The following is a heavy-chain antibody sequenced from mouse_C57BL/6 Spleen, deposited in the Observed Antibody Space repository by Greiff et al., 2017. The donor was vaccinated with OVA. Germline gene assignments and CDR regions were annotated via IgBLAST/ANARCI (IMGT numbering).Heavy chain of an antibody. CDR2: IYPGDGDT. CDR3: ARDSNYDWYFDV. Sequence: VQLQESGPELVKPGASVKISCKASGYAFSSSWMNWVKQRPGKGLEWIGRIYPGDGDTNYNGKFKGKATLTADNSSSTAYMQLSSLTSEDSAVYFCARDSNYDWYFDVWGTGTTVTVSS. D-gene: IGHD2-5*01. V-gene: IGHV1-82*01. CDR1: GYAFSSSW. J-gene: IGHJ1*03.